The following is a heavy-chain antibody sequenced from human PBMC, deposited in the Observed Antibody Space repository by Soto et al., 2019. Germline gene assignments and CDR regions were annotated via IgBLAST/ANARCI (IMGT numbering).Heavy chain of an antibody. CDR2: INHSGST. Sequence: GTLSLTCAVYGGSFSGHYWSWIRQPPGKGLEWIGEINHSGSTNYNPSLKSRVTISVDTSKNQFSLKLSSVTAADTAVYYCARLPPGVQLWGMDVWGQGTTVTVSS. V-gene: IGHV4-34*01. CDR1: GGSFSGHY. J-gene: IGHJ6*02. D-gene: IGHD5-18*01. CDR3: ARLPPGVQLWGMDV.